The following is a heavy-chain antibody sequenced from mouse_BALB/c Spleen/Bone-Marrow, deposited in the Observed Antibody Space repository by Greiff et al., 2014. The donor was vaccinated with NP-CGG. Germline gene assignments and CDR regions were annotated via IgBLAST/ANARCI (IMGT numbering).Heavy chain of an antibody. CDR2: INPSNGGT. J-gene: IGHJ4*01. CDR3: SRGRRDALDY. V-gene: IGHV1S81*02. CDR1: GYTLTSYY. Sequence: VQLQQSGAELVKPGASVKLSCKASGYTLTSYYMYWVKQRPGQGLEWFGEINPSNGGTNFSEKFKNKATLTVDKSSSTAYMQLSSLTSEDSAVYYCSRGRRDALDYWGQGTSVTVSS.